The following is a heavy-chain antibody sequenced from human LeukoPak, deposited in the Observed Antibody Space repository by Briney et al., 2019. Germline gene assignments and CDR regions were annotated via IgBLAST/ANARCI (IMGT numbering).Heavy chain of an antibody. Sequence: PSETLSLTCTVSGGSISSYYWSWIRQPPGKGLEWIGYIYYSGGTNYNPSLKSRVTISVDTSKNQFSLKLSSVTAADTAVYYCARHKYEPGIGIFGVVTTGAFDIWGQGTMVTVSS. CDR2: IYYSGGT. CDR1: GGSISSYY. V-gene: IGHV4-59*08. J-gene: IGHJ3*02. CDR3: ARHKYEPGIGIFGVVTTGAFDI. D-gene: IGHD3-3*01.